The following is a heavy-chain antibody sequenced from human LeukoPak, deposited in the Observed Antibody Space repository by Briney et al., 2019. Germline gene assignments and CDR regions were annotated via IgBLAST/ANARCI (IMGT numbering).Heavy chain of an antibody. V-gene: IGHV4-34*01. CDR2: SYYSGST. CDR1: GGSFNDYY. Sequence: PSETLSLTCAVYGGSFNDYYWSWIRQPPGKGLEWIGSSYYSGSTYYNPSLKSRVTISVDTSKNQFSLKLSSVTAADTAVYYCARWFGELSLDYWGQGTLVTVSS. J-gene: IGHJ4*02. CDR3: ARWFGELSLDY. D-gene: IGHD3-10*01.